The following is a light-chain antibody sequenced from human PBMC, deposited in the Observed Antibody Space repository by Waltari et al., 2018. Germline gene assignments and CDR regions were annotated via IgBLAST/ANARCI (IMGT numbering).Light chain of an antibody. Sequence: DIQMTQSPPSLSVSVGDRVTITCRASQGISNYLAWYQQKPGKVPKLLIYAASTLQSGVPSRFSGSGSGTDFTLTISSLQPEDVATYYCQKYNGAPYTFGQGPGWRSN. J-gene: IGKJ2*01. CDR2: AAS. CDR1: QGISNY. CDR3: QKYNGAPYT. V-gene: IGKV1-27*01.